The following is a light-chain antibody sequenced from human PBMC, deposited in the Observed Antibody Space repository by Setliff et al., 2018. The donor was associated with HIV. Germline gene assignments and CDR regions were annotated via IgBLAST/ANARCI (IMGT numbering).Light chain of an antibody. J-gene: IGLJ1*01. CDR2: DVD. CDR3: CSHAGTFYV. Sequence: QSALTQPPSVSGSPGQSVTISCTGTSGDVGAYNRVSWYQQHPGKPPKLIIYDVDKGPSGVPDRFSGSKSGNTASLTVSGLQAEDEAEYYCCSHAGTFYVFGTGTKVTVL. V-gene: IGLV2-11*01. CDR1: SGDVGAYNR.